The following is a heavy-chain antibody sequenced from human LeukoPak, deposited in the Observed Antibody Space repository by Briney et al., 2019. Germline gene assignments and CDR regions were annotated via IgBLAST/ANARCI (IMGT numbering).Heavy chain of an antibody. J-gene: IGHJ4*02. D-gene: IGHD6-13*01. CDR1: NGSFTGYY. CDR2: INESGKT. V-gene: IGHV4-34*01. Sequence: PSETLSLTCAVSNGSFTGYYWNWIRQSPGKGLEWIGEINESGKTNYNESLKSRVSISLDRPRNHFSLRLSAVTSADTAVYFCARVRWRVLDYWGQGILVSVSS. CDR3: ARVRWRVLDY.